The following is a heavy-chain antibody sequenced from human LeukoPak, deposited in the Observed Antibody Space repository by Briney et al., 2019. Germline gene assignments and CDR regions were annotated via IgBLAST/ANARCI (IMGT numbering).Heavy chain of an antibody. V-gene: IGHV3-30*02. CDR2: IRYDGSNK. J-gene: IGHJ4*02. CDR1: GFTFSSYG. D-gene: IGHD3-10*01. CDR3: AKGRALWFGELSLDY. Sequence: GGSLRLSCAASGFTFSSYGMHWVRQAPGKGLEWVAFIRYDGSNKYYADSVKGRFTISRDNSENTLYLQMNSLRAEDTAVYYCAKGRALWFGELSLDYWGQGTLVTVSS.